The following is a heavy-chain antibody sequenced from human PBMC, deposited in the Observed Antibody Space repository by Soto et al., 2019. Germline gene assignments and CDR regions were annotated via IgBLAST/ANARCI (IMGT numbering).Heavy chain of an antibody. CDR2: INAGNDNI. V-gene: IGHV1-3*01. Sequence: ASVKVSCKASGYTFTRYTMYWVRQAPGQRLECMGWINAGNDNIKYSQKFQGRVTITTDTSASTAYMDLTSLRSEDTAVYYCARAVDYYDSSGYYTHEYFQHWGQGTLVTVSS. CDR1: GYTFTRYT. D-gene: IGHD3-22*01. J-gene: IGHJ1*01. CDR3: ARAVDYYDSSGYYTHEYFQH.